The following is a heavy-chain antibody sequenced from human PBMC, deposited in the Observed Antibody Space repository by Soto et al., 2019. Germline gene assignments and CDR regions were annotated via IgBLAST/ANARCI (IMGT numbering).Heavy chain of an antibody. CDR3: ARDVITMVRGVIIGGPVDY. J-gene: IGHJ4*02. CDR2: TDYRSKWYN. CDR1: GDSVSSNSAA. V-gene: IGHV6-1*01. D-gene: IGHD3-10*01. Sequence: SQTLSLTCAISGDSVSSNSAAWNWIRQSPSRGLEWLGRTDYRSKWYNDYAVSVKSRITINPDTSKNQFSLQLNSVTPEDTAVYYCARDVITMVRGVIIGGPVDYWGQGTLVTVSS.